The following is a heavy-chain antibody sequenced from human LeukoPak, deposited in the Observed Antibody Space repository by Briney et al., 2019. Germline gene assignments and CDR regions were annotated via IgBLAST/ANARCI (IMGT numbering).Heavy chain of an antibody. D-gene: IGHD3-22*01. CDR2: MYYTGST. J-gene: IGHJ4*02. Sequence: SETLSLTCTVSGDSISSGNYYWGWIRQPPGKGLEWIGSMYYTGSTYYNPSLKSRVTISIDTSKNQSSLKLNSVTAADTAVYYCARLRVTMRVVVTLFDYWGRGILVTVSS. CDR1: GDSISSGNYY. V-gene: IGHV4-39*01. CDR3: ARLRVTMRVVVTLFDY.